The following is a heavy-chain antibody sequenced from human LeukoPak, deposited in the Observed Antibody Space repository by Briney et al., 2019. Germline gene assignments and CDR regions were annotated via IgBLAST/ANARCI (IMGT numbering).Heavy chain of an antibody. V-gene: IGHV3-7*01. D-gene: IGHD2-2*02. Sequence: GGSLRLSCAASGFTFSSYWMSWVRQAPGKGLEWVANIKEDGSEKYYVDSVKGRFTISRDNAKNSLYLQMNSLRADDTAVYYCAREEWDCSSTSCYTQSLGYWGQGTLVTVSS. J-gene: IGHJ4*02. CDR1: GFTFSSYW. CDR3: AREEWDCSSTSCYTQSLGY. CDR2: IKEDGSEK.